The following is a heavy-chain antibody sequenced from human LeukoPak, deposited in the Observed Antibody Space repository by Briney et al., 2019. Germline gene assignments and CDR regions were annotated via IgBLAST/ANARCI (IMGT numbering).Heavy chain of an antibody. V-gene: IGHV3-30*03. CDR1: GFAFSSYV. D-gene: IGHD6-19*01. CDR3: ARAYSRTWLVDY. Sequence: ERSLRLSCVASGFAFSSYVMHWVRQAPGKGLEWVAVISSDGSNKYYADSVKGRSTISRDNSKNTLYLQMNSLRAEDTAVYYCARAYSRTWLVDYWGQGTLVTVSS. J-gene: IGHJ4*02. CDR2: ISSDGSNK.